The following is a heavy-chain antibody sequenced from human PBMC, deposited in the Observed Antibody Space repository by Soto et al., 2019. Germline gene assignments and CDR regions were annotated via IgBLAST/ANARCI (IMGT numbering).Heavy chain of an antibody. D-gene: IGHD4-17*01. Sequence: QVQLVQSGAEVKKPGASVKVSCKASEYTFSGSVMHWVCQAPGQGLEWMGWINADNGNTKYSQKFQGRVTMTWDTSASTAYMELSSLRSEDTAIYYCASEIDATTATSLDYWGQGTLVTVSS. CDR3: ASEIDATTATSLDY. J-gene: IGHJ4*02. CDR2: INADNGNT. CDR1: EYTFSGSV. V-gene: IGHV1-3*01.